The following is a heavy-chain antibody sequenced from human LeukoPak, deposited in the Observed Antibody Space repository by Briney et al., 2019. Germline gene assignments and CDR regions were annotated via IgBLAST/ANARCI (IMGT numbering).Heavy chain of an antibody. D-gene: IGHD6-13*01. J-gene: IGHJ4*02. Sequence: SETLSLTCTVSGGSISSYYWSWIRQPPGKGLEWIGYIYYSGSTNYNPSLKSRVTISVDTSKNQFSLKLSSATAADTAVYYCARDRGSSWYSDWGQGTLVTVSS. CDR1: GGSISSYY. V-gene: IGHV4-59*01. CDR2: IYYSGST. CDR3: ARDRGSSWYSD.